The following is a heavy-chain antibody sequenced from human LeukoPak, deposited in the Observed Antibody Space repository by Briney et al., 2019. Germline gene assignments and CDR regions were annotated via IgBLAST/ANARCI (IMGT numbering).Heavy chain of an antibody. CDR3: ARLDNGRGAFDY. CDR1: GGSVSSYF. D-gene: IGHD1-26*01. Sequence: SETLSLTCTVPGGSVSSYFWSWIRQPPRKGLEWIGYMYYSGSTNYNPSLKSRVTISIDTSKNQFSLQLSSVTAADTAVYYCARLDNGRGAFDYWGQGTLVTVSS. V-gene: IGHV4-59*02. CDR2: MYYSGST. J-gene: IGHJ4*02.